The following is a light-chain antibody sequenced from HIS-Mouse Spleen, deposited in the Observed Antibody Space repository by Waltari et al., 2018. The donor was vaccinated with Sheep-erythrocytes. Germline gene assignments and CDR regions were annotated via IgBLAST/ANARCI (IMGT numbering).Light chain of an antibody. Sequence: QSALTQPASVSGSPGQSITIPCTGTRSDVGSYNLVSWYQQHQGKAPKLMIYEGSKRPSGVSNRFSGSKSGNTASLTISGLQAEDEADYYCCSYAGSSTPWVFGGGTKLTVL. J-gene: IGLJ3*02. CDR1: RSDVGSYNL. V-gene: IGLV2-23*01. CDR2: EGS. CDR3: CSYAGSSTPWV.